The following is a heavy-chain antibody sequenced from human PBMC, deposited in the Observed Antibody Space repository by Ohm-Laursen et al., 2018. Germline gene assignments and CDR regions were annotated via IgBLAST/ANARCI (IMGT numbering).Heavy chain of an antibody. CDR2: ISTYDGKT. CDR3: ARGQPIDF. CDR1: GYTFNHYG. V-gene: IGHV1-18*01. Sequence: SVKVSCKTSGYTFNHYGISWVRQAPGQGLEWMGWISTYDGKTQFGQKFQGRVTMNTDTSTSTVYMELSSLRSEDTAMYYCARGQPIDFWGQGTLVTVSS. J-gene: IGHJ4*02.